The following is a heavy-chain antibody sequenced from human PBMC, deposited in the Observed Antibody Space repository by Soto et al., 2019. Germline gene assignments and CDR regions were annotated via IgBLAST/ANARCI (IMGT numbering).Heavy chain of an antibody. D-gene: IGHD3-9*01. V-gene: IGHV3-15*01. J-gene: IGHJ4*02. CDR2: IKSKTDGGTT. Sequence: PGGSLRLSCAASGFTFSNAWMSWVRQAPGKGLEWVGRIKSKTDGGTTDYAAPVKGRFTISRDDSKNTLYLQMNSLKTEDTAVYDCTTALRYFEKADYWGQGTLVTVSS. CDR3: TTALRYFEKADY. CDR1: GFTFSNAW.